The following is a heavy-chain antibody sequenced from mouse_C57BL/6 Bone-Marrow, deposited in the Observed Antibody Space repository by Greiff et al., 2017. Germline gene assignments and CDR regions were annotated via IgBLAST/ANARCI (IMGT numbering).Heavy chain of an antibody. D-gene: IGHD2-3*01. J-gene: IGHJ2*01. V-gene: IGHV1-54*01. CDR1: GYAFTNYL. CDR2: INPGSGGT. CDR3: ARSRLLRLDY. Sequence: QVQLQQSGAELVRPGTSVKVSCKASGYAFTNYLIEWVKQRPGQGHEWIGVINPGSGGTNYNEKFKGKATLTADKSSSTAYMQLSSLTSEDSAVYFCARSRLLRLDYWGQGTTLTVSS.